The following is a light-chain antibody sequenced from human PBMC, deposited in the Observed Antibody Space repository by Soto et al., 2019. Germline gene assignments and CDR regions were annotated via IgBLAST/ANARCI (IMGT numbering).Light chain of an antibody. J-gene: IGLJ2*01. CDR3: NSYSVTGTPVV. CDR2: DVT. CDR1: SSDVGTYNF. V-gene: IGLV2-14*03. Sequence: QSALTQPASVSGSPGQSITISCTGTSSDVGTYNFVSWYQQLPGKAPKLMIYDVTYRPSGVSNRFSGSKSGNTASLTISALQSEDEADYYCNSYSVTGTPVVFGGGTKLTVL.